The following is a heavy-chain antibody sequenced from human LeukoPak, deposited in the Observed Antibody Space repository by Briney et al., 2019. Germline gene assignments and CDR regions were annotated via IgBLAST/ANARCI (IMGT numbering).Heavy chain of an antibody. D-gene: IGHD3-9*01. CDR1: GFTFSSYW. J-gene: IGHJ6*02. CDR2: IKQDGSEK. V-gene: IGHV3-7*01. CDR3: ARDHYDILTGYPRYYYYYGMDV. Sequence: GGSLRLSCAASGFTFSSYWMSWVRQAPGKGLEWVANIKQDGSEKYYVDSVKGRFTISRDNAKNSLYLQMNSLRAEDTAVYYCARDHYDILTGYPRYYYYYGMDVWGQGTTVTVSS.